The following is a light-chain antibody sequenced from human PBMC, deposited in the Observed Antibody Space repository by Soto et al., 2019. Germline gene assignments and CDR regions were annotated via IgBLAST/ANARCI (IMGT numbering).Light chain of an antibody. Sequence: DIQMTQSPSSLSASVGDRVTITCQASQDISNYLNWYQQKPGKAPKLLIYDASNLETGVPSRFSGSGSGTDFTFTISSLQPEDIATYYCQQYDNRHPTYFTFGQGTKVDIK. V-gene: IGKV1-33*01. CDR1: QDISNY. CDR3: QQYDNRHPTYFT. CDR2: DAS. J-gene: IGKJ3*01.